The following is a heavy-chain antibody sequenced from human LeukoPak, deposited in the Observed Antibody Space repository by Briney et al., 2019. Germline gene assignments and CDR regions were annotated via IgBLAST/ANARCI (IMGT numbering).Heavy chain of an antibody. J-gene: IGHJ4*02. D-gene: IGHD6-19*01. CDR3: GKDYNSSGWYSDY. Sequence: GGSLRLSCAASGFTFSSYGMHWVRQAPGKGLEWVAFIRYDGSNKYYADSVKGRFTISRDNSKNTLYLQMNSLRAEDTAVYYCGKDYNSSGWYSDYWGQGTLVTVSS. V-gene: IGHV3-30*02. CDR2: IRYDGSNK. CDR1: GFTFSSYG.